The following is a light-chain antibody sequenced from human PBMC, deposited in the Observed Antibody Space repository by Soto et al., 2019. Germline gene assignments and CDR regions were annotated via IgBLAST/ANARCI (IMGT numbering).Light chain of an antibody. J-gene: IGKJ3*01. CDR3: QQFSNDHFT. CDR1: QDVNNG. CDR2: DAS. V-gene: IGKV1D-13*01. Sequence: AIQLTQSPSSLSASVGDRVTITCRASQDVNNGLAWYQQKPGRAPSLLIFDASTLESGVPSRFSGSGSGTDFTLTISSLQPEDFATYYCQQFSNDHFTFGPGTKVDVK.